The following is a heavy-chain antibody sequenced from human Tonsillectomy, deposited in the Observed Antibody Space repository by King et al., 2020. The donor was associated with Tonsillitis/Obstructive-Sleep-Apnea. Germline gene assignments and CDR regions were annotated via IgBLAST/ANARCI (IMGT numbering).Heavy chain of an antibody. CDR1: GYTFTSYA. CDR2: INTNTGNP. CDR3: ARRYCSGGSCYLYYFDY. V-gene: IGHV7-4-1*02. Sequence: QLVQSGSESKKPGASVKVSCKASGYTFTSYAMNWVRQAPGQGLEWMGGINTNTGNPTYAQGFTGRFVFSLDTSFSTAYLQIRSLKAEDTAVYYCARRYCSGGSCYLYYFDYWGQGTLVTVSS. J-gene: IGHJ4*02. D-gene: IGHD2-15*01.